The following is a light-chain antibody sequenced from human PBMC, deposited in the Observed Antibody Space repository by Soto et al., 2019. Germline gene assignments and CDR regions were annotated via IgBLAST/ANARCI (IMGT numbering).Light chain of an antibody. CDR1: QSISNF. CDR3: QRRYTTPYT. Sequence: DIQMTQSPSSLSASVGDRVTITCRASQSISNFLNWYQQKPGKAPELLIYSASSLHSGVPSRFSGSGSGTNFTLTLSSLQPENFASYSCQRRYTTPYTFGQGTKLQIK. J-gene: IGKJ2*01. V-gene: IGKV1-39*01. CDR2: SAS.